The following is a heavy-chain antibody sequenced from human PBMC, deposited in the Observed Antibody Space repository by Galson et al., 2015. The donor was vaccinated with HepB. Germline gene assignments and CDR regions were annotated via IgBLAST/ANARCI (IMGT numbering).Heavy chain of an antibody. Sequence: SLRLSCAASGFTFSSYAMSWVRQAPGKGLEWVSAISGSGGSTYYADSVKGRFTISRDNSKNTLYLQVNSLRAEDTAVYYCAKIFNYDSSGYHSDWGQGTLVTVSS. D-gene: IGHD3-22*01. CDR1: GFTFSSYA. CDR2: ISGSGGST. J-gene: IGHJ4*02. V-gene: IGHV3-23*01. CDR3: AKIFNYDSSGYHSD.